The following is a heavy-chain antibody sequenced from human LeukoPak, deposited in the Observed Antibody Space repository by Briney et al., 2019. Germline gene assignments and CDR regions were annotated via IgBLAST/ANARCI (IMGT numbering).Heavy chain of an antibody. CDR2: ITRNGATA. D-gene: IGHD3-10*01. CDR1: GFTFDEYG. V-gene: IGHV3-20*04. CDR3: ARGGSFNNY. Sequence: PGGSLRLSCAASGFTFDEYGMTWVRQAPGKGLEWVSGITRNGATAGYADSVKGRFTISRDNAKNSLYLQMNSLRVEDTALYFCARGGSFNNYWGQGTLVTVSS. J-gene: IGHJ4*02.